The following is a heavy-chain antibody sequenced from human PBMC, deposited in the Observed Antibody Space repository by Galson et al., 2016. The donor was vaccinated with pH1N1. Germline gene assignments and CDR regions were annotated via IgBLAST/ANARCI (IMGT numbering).Heavy chain of an antibody. V-gene: IGHV3-7*01. CDR3: ARRYFDL. J-gene: IGHJ2*01. Sequence: SLRLSCAASGFTFSSYWMHWVRQAPGKGLEWVANIKQDGSELYYVGSVKGRFTISRDNAKSSLYLQMNSLRAEDTAAYYCARRYFDLWGRGTLVTVSS. CDR2: IKQDGSEL. CDR1: GFTFSSYW.